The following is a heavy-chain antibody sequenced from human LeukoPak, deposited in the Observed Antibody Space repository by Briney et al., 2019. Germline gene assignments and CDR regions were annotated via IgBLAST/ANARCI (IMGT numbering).Heavy chain of an antibody. CDR3: ARGLRWDEDGLVN. V-gene: IGHV3-48*04. Sequence: GGSLRLSCAASGFTFSSYSMNWVRQAPGKGLEWVSYISSSSSSTIYYADSVKGRFTISRDNAKNSLYLQMNSLRAEDTAVYYCARGLRWDEDGLVNWGQGTLVTVSS. J-gene: IGHJ4*02. CDR2: ISSSSSSTI. CDR1: GFTFSSYS. D-gene: IGHD4-23*01.